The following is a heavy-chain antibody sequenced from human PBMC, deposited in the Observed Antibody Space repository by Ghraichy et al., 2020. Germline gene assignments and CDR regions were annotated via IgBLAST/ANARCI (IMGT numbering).Heavy chain of an antibody. CDR2: ISSSSSYI. J-gene: IGHJ6*02. CDR1: GFTFSSYS. CDR3: ARAGAGSGSTVDYYYYYGMDV. V-gene: IGHV3-21*01. Sequence: GGSLRLSCAASGFTFSSYSMNWVRQAPGKGLEWVSSISSSSSYIYYADSVKGRFTISRDNAKNSLYLQMNSLRAEDTAVYYCARAGAGSGSTVDYYYYYGMDVWGQGTTVTVSS. D-gene: IGHD3-3*01.